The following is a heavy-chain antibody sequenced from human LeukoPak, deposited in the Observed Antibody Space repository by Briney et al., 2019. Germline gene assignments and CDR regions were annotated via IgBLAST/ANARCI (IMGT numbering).Heavy chain of an antibody. D-gene: IGHD6-19*01. CDR3: ASPRGSSGWYGY. CDR2: INHSAST. J-gene: IGHJ4*02. CDR1: GGSFSGYS. V-gene: IGHV4-34*01. Sequence: SETLSLTCAVYGGSFSGYSWSWIRQPPGKGLEWIGEINHSASTNYNPSLKSRVTISVDTSNNHFSLKLSSVTAADTAVYYCASPRGSSGWYGYWGQGTLVTVSS.